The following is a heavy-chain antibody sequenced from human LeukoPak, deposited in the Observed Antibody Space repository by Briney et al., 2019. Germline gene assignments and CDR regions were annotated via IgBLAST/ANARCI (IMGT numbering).Heavy chain of an antibody. V-gene: IGHV4-34*01. Sequence: SETLSLTCTVYGGSFSGYYWSWIRQPPGKGLEWIGEINYSGSTNYNPSLKSRVTISVVTSRNQFSLKLTSVTAVDTAIYYCARGGEGYHFGSASQDYWGQGTLVTVSS. CDR3: ARGGEGYHFGSASQDY. CDR1: GGSFSGYY. D-gene: IGHD3-10*01. J-gene: IGHJ4*02. CDR2: INYSGST.